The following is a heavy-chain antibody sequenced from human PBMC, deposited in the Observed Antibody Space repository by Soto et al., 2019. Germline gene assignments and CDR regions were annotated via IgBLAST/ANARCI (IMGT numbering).Heavy chain of an antibody. CDR3: ARAAPRYCSGRSCYSGRDY. V-gene: IGHV4-34*01. CDR1: SGSFSDYY. J-gene: IGHJ4*02. Sequence: QVQLQQWGAGLLKPSETLSLTCAVYSGSFSDYYWSWIRQPPGKGLEWIGEINHSGSTNYNPSLKSRVTISVDTSKNQFSLKLSSVTAADTDVYYCARAAPRYCSGRSCYSGRDYWGQGSLVTVSS. CDR2: INHSGST. D-gene: IGHD2-15*01.